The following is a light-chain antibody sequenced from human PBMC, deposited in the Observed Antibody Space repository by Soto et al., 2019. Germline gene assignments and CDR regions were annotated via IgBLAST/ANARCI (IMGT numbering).Light chain of an antibody. Sequence: DIPMTQSPSSLSASVGDRVTITCQASQGISNNLNWYQQKPGKAPKLLIYDASNLETGVPSRFSGGVSGTDFTFTISSLQPEDIATYYCQQYDNLPGYTFGQGTKLEIK. CDR1: QGISNN. CDR2: DAS. V-gene: IGKV1-33*01. J-gene: IGKJ2*01. CDR3: QQYDNLPGYT.